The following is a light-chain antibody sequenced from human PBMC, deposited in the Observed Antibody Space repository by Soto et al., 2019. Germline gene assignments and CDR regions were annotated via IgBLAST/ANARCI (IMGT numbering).Light chain of an antibody. J-gene: IGKJ4*01. CDR3: QQYPAAPLT. Sequence: EIVLTQSPGTLSLSPGERASLSCRTSRSLIGISLAWYQQKPGQPPRLLIYGASRRATGVPDRFTGSGSGTDFTLTISRVEPEDFAVYYCQQYPAAPLTFGGGTKVEI. CDR2: GAS. V-gene: IGKV3-20*01. CDR1: RSLIGIS.